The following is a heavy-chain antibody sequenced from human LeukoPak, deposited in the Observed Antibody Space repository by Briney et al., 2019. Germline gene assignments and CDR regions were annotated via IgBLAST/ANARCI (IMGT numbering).Heavy chain of an antibody. D-gene: IGHD5-18*01. V-gene: IGHV1-2*06. CDR1: GYTFTGSY. CDR3: TRGSYGSFDY. J-gene: IGHJ4*02. CDR2: SNPNSGGT. Sequence: ASVKLSCTASGYTFTGSYIHWLRQSPGQRLEWMGRSNPNSGGTNYAQKFQGRVTMSRDTSISTAYMELSRLRSDDTAVYYWTRGSYGSFDYWGQGTLVTVSS.